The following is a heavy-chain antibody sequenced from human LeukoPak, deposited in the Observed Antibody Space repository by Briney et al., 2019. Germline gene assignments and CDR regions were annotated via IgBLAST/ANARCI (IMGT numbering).Heavy chain of an antibody. CDR3: ARATYYYDSSGYYPYYYYMDV. D-gene: IGHD3-22*01. V-gene: IGHV1-69*06. Sequence: SVKVSCKASGGTFSSYAISWVRQAPRQGLEWMGGIIPIFGTANYAQKFQGRVTITADKSTSTAYMELSSLRSEDTAVYYCARATYYYDSSGYYPYYYYMDVWGKGTTVTVSS. CDR1: GGTFSSYA. J-gene: IGHJ6*03. CDR2: IIPIFGTA.